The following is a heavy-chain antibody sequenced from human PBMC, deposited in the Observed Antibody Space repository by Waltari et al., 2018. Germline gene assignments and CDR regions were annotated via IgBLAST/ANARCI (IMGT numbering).Heavy chain of an antibody. Sequence: QVQLVESGGGVVQPGRSLRLSCAASGFTFSSYGMHWVRQAPGKGLEWVAVRSDDGSNKYYADSVKGRFTISRDNSKNTLYLQMNSLRAEDTAVYYCAKVGEDYYDSAGAFDIWGQGTMVTVSS. CDR2: RSDDGSNK. CDR1: GFTFSSYG. CDR3: AKVGEDYYDSAGAFDI. J-gene: IGHJ3*02. V-gene: IGHV3-30*18. D-gene: IGHD3-22*01.